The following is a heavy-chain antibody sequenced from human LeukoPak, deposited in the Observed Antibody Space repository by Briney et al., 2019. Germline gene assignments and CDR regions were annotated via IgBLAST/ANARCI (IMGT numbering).Heavy chain of an antibody. J-gene: IGHJ6*03. CDR1: EFSFGSYA. D-gene: IGHD1-26*01. Sequence: PGGSLRLSCAASEFSFGSYAMSWVRQAPGKGLQWVSSISGSGDSTYYADSVNGRFTISRDNSKNTLYLQMISLRAEDTAVYYCAKGGGSYFRRVTYYYYYMDVWGKGTTVTVSS. V-gene: IGHV3-23*01. CDR2: ISGSGDST. CDR3: AKGGGSYFRRVTYYYYYMDV.